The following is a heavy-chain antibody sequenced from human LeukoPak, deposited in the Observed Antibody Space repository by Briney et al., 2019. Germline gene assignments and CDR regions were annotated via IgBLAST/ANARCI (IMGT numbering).Heavy chain of an antibody. J-gene: IGHJ4*02. CDR2: ISGSGGST. V-gene: IGHV3-23*01. Sequence: TGGSLRLSCAASGFTFSSYAMSWVRQAPGKGLEWVSAISGSGGSTYYADSVKGRFTISRDNSKNTLYLQMNSLRAEDTAVYYCAKGLPYYYDSSGYPSGYFDYWGQGTLVTVSS. D-gene: IGHD3-22*01. CDR3: AKGLPYYYDSSGYPSGYFDY. CDR1: GFTFSSYA.